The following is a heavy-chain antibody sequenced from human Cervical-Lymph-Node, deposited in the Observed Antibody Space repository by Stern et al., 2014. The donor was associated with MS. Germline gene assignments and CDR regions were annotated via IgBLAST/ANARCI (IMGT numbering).Heavy chain of an antibody. CDR3: ARQVQGPYYLDH. Sequence: VQLVESGGGVVQPGRSLRLSCAASGFSFRTYGLHWVRQAPGKGMEWGAGIWFDGSIQNYADSVKGRFTSSRDNSKNTLTLHMNSLSAEDTAVYYCARQVQGPYYLDHWGQGTLVTVSS. CDR1: GFSFRTYG. V-gene: IGHV3-33*01. CDR2: IWFDGSIQ. J-gene: IGHJ4*02.